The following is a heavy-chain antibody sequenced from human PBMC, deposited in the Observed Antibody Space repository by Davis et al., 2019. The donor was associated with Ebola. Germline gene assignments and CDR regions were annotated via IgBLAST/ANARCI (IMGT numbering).Heavy chain of an antibody. CDR2: IYSGGST. CDR3: ASSWLQLGGDY. V-gene: IGHV3-53*01. CDR1: GFTVSSNY. D-gene: IGHD5-24*01. Sequence: GESLKISCAASGFTVSSNYMNWVRQAPGKGLEWVSVIYSGGSTYYADSVKGRFTISRDNSKNTLYLQMNSLRAEDTAVYYCASSWLQLGGDYWGQGTLVTVSS. J-gene: IGHJ4*02.